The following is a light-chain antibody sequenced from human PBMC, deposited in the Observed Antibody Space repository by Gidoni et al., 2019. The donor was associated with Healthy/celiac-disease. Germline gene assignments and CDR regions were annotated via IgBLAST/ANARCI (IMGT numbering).Light chain of an antibody. CDR2: YAS. CDR3: QHRSNWWT. V-gene: IGKV3-11*01. Sequence: EIVLTQSPATLSLSPGERATLSCRASQSVSSYLAWYQQKPGQAPKLLIYYASNRATGIPARFSGSGSGTDFTLTIISLEPEDFAVYYCQHRSNWWTFGQGTKVEIK. J-gene: IGKJ1*01. CDR1: QSVSSY.